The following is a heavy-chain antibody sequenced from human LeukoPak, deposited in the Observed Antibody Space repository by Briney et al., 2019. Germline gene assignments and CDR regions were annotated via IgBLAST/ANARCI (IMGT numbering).Heavy chain of an antibody. CDR3: ARDRGYNWFDP. Sequence: GGSLRLSCAASGFTFSSYWMSWVRQAPGKGLEWVANIKQDGSEKYYVDSVKGRFTISRDNAKNSLYLQMNSLRVEDTAVYFCARDRGYNWFDPWGQGTLVSVSS. D-gene: IGHD5-12*01. V-gene: IGHV3-7*01. CDR2: IKQDGSEK. J-gene: IGHJ5*02. CDR1: GFTFSSYW.